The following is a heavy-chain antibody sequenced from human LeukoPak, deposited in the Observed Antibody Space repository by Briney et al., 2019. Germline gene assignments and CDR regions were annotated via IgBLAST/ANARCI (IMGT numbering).Heavy chain of an antibody. CDR3: ARGGCSSSCPLRNNWFDP. Sequence: PGGSLRLSCAASGFTFRSFSMSWVRQAPGKGLEWVSSISSSSSYIYYADSVKGRFTISRDNAKNSLYLQMNSLRAEDTAVYYCARGGCSSSCPLRNNWFDPWGQGTLVTVSS. CDR2: ISSSSSYI. CDR1: GFTFRSFS. D-gene: IGHD6-13*01. J-gene: IGHJ5*02. V-gene: IGHV3-21*01.